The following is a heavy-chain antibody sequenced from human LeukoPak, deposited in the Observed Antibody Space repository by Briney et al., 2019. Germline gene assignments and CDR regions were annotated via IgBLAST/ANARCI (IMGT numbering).Heavy chain of an antibody. CDR2: ISGSGGST. CDR1: GFTFSSYA. D-gene: IGHD2-8*01. V-gene: IGHV3-23*01. Sequence: GGSLRLSCAASGFTFSSYAMSWVRQAPGKGLEWVSAISGSGGSTYYADSVKGRFTISRDNSKNTLYLQMNSLRAEDTAVYYCAKVDSLYLDGTLGDYWGQGTLVTVSS. CDR3: AKVDSLYLDGTLGDY. J-gene: IGHJ4*02.